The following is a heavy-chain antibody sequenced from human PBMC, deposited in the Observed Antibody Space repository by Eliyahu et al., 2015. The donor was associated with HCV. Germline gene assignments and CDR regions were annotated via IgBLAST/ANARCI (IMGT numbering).Heavy chain of an antibody. J-gene: IGHJ4*02. CDR2: ISSSSSYI. CDR3: AGGLEPDTSSSGGDY. D-gene: IGHD6-6*01. CDR1: GFTFSSYS. Sequence: VKPGGSLRLSCAASGFTFSSYSMNWVRQAPGKGLEWVSSISSSSSYIYYADSVKGRFTISRDNAKNSLYLQMNSLRAEDTAVYYCAGGLEPDTSSSGGDYWGQGTLVTVSS. V-gene: IGHV3-21*01.